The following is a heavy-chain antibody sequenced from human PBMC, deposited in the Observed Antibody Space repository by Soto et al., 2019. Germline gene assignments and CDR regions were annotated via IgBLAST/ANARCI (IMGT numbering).Heavy chain of an antibody. Sequence: SQTLSLTFAISGDSVSSNTAAWNCIRSSPSRGLEWLGRTYYRSNWRHDYAVSVKSRITVNPDTSKNHFSLQLNSVTPDDTAVYYCARGVAGSGFDLWGQGTLVTAPQ. D-gene: IGHD6-19*01. CDR3: ARGVAGSGFDL. CDR1: GDSVSSNTAA. CDR2: TYYRSNWRH. J-gene: IGHJ4*02. V-gene: IGHV6-1*01.